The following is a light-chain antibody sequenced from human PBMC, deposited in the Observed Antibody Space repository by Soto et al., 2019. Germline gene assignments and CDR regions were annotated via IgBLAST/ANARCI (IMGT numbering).Light chain of an antibody. Sequence: EIVMTQSPATLSVSPGERATLSCRASQSVSSNLAWYQQKPGQAPRLLIYGASTRATGIPARFGGSGSGTEFNLTISSLQSEDFAVYYCQQYNNWPSYTFGQGTKLEIK. J-gene: IGKJ2*01. CDR2: GAS. V-gene: IGKV3-15*01. CDR1: QSVSSN. CDR3: QQYNNWPSYT.